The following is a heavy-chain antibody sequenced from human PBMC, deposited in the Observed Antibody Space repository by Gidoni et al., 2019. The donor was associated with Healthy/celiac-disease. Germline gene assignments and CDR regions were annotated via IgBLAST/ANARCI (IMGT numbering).Heavy chain of an antibody. CDR3: ARDLINYDILTGYPYGMDV. CDR2: IYSGGST. V-gene: IGHV3-53*04. J-gene: IGHJ6*02. Sequence: EVQLVESGGGLVQPGGSLRLSCAASGFTVSRHYMSWVRQAPGKGLEWVSVIYSGGSTYYADSVKGRFTISRHNSKNTLYLQMNSLRAEDTAVYYCARDLINYDILTGYPYGMDVWGQGTTVTVSS. CDR1: GFTVSRHY. D-gene: IGHD3-9*01.